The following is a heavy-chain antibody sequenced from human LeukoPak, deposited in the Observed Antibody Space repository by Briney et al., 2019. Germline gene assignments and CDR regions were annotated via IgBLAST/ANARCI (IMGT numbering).Heavy chain of an antibody. CDR3: ARRLPSIAALDY. CDR2: IYYSGNT. J-gene: IGHJ4*02. V-gene: IGHV4-31*03. Sequence: SQTLSLTCTVSGGSISSGGYYWSWIRQHPGKGLEWIGYIYYSGNTYYTPSLKSRVTMSVDTSKNQFSLNLSSVTAADTAVYFYARRLPSIAALDYWGQGILVTVSS. CDR1: GGSISSGGYY. D-gene: IGHD2-15*01.